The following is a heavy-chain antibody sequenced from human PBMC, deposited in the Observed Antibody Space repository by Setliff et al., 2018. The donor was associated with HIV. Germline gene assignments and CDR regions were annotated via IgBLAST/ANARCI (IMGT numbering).Heavy chain of an antibody. CDR1: GYSISSGYS. J-gene: IGHJ3*02. CDR2: IYHSGST. V-gene: IGHV4-38-2*01. CDR3: ARLTTVGAFDI. Sequence: LSLTCAVSGYSISSGYSWGWIRQPPGKGLEWIGSIYHSGSTFYNPSLKSRVTISVDTSKNQFSLKLSSVTAADTAMYYCARLTTVGAFDIWGQGTTVTVSS. D-gene: IGHD1-1*01.